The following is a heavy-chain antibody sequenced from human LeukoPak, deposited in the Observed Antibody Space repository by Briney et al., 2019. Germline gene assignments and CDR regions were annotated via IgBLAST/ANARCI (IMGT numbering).Heavy chain of an antibody. CDR3: ARGDYDYVWGSYVLDY. D-gene: IGHD3-16*01. CDR1: GYTFTGYY. CDR2: INPNSGGT. J-gene: IGHJ4*02. Sequence: ASVKVSCKASGYTFTGYYMHWVRQAPGQGLEWMGRINPNSGGTNYAQKFQGRVTMTRDTSISTAYMELSRLRSDDTAVYYCARGDYDYVWGSYVLDYWGQGTLVTVSS. V-gene: IGHV1-2*06.